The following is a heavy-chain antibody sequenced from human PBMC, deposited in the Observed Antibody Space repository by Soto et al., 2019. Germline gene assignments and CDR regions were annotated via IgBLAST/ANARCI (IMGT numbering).Heavy chain of an antibody. CDR1: GFTFSSYA. Sequence: SLRLSCAASGFTFSSYAMSWVRQAPGKGLEWVSAISGSGGSTYYADSVKGRFTISRDNSKNTLYLQMNSLRAEDTAVYYCSTTPGYYYYYMDVWGKGTTVTVSS. D-gene: IGHD1-7*01. V-gene: IGHV3-23*01. CDR3: STTPGYYYYYMDV. CDR2: ISGSGGST. J-gene: IGHJ6*03.